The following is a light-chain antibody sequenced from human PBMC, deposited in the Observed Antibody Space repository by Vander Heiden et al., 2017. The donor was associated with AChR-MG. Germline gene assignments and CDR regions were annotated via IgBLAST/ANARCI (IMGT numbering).Light chain of an antibody. J-gene: IGKJ1*01. Sequence: DIQMTQSPSSLSASVGDRVTITYRASQSISSYLNWYQQKPGKAPKLLIYAASSLQSGVPSRFSGSGSGTDFTLTISSLQPEDFATYYCKQSYSTRWTFGQGTKVEIK. V-gene: IGKV1-39*01. CDR1: QSISSY. CDR3: KQSYSTRWT. CDR2: AAS.